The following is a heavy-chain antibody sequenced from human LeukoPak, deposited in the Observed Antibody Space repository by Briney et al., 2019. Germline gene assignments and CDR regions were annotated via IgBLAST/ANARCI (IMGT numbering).Heavy chain of an antibody. J-gene: IGHJ3*02. V-gene: IGHV3-30*04. Sequence: GGSLRLSCAASGFTFSTYAMHWVRQAPGKGLEWVAVDGNNNYYRDSVKGRFTISKDNSRNTLYLGMNSLRPEDTAVYYCAREAYSTNSRAFDIWGQGTMVTVSS. D-gene: IGHD4-11*01. CDR3: AREAYSTNSRAFDI. CDR2: DGNNN. CDR1: GFTFSTYA.